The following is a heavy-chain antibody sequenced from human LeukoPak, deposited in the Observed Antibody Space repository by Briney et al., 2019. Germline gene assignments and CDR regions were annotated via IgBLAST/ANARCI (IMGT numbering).Heavy chain of an antibody. CDR1: VGTLSRDA. Sequence: SVKVSCKGFVGTLSRDAINWVRQAPGQGLEWIGWISGYNGNTKYAQKLQGRVTMTTDTSTSTAYMELRSLRSDDTAVYYCARDRPYYGSGRTFYFDFWGQGTLVTVSS. D-gene: IGHD3-10*01. J-gene: IGHJ4*02. CDR3: ARDRPYYGSGRTFYFDF. CDR2: ISGYNGNT. V-gene: IGHV1-18*01.